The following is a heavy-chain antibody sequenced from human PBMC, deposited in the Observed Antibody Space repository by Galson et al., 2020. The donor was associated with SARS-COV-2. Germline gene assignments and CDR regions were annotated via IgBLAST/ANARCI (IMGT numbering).Heavy chain of an antibody. D-gene: IGHD3-10*01. Sequence: GESLKIPCTAPGFTFGDYALSWFRQAPGKGPEWVGFIRSKAYGGTTEYAASVKGRFTISRDDSKSIAYLQMNSLKTEDTAVYYCTSMVYGSGSYYKDYWGQGTLVTVSS. CDR1: GFTFGDYA. CDR2: IRSKAYGGTT. V-gene: IGHV3-49*03. CDR3: TSMVYGSGSYYKDY. J-gene: IGHJ4*02.